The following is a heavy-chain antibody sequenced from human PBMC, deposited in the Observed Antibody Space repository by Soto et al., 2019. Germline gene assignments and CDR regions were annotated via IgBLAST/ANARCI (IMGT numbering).Heavy chain of an antibody. CDR1: GFTFDDYA. CDR3: AKDKSYYYYGIDV. Sequence: EVQLVESGGGLVQPGRSLRLSCAASGFTFDDYAMHWVRQAPGKGLEWVSGISWNSGSIDYADSVKGRFTISRDNAKKSLYLQMNRLRAEDTALYYFAKDKSYYYYGIDVWGSGTTVTVSS. J-gene: IGHJ6*04. V-gene: IGHV3-9*01. CDR2: ISWNSGSI.